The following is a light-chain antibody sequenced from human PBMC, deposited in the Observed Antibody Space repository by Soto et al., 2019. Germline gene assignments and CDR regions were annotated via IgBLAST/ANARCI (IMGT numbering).Light chain of an antibody. CDR2: WAS. J-gene: IGKJ2*01. Sequence: DIVMTQSPDSLAVSLGERATINCKSSQSVLYSSNNKNYLAWYQQKPGQPPKLLIYWASTRESGVPDRFSGSGSGTDFTLTISSLQAEDVAVYYCQQYYSTFNTLGQGTKLEIK. CDR3: QQYYSTFNT. V-gene: IGKV4-1*01. CDR1: QSVLYSSNNKNY.